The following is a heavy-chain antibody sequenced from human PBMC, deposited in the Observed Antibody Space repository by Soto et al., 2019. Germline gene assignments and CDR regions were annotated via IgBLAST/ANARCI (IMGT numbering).Heavy chain of an antibody. CDR3: AKDPDCSSTSCSRSSHYYYYALDV. Sequence: PGGSLRLSCTASGFTFDDYAMHWVRQAPGKGLEWVSGISWNSGSIGYADSVKGRFTISRDNAKNSLYLQMNSLRAEDTALYYCAKDPDCSSTSCSRSSHYYYYALDVWGQGTTVTVSS. V-gene: IGHV3-9*01. J-gene: IGHJ6*02. CDR2: ISWNSGSI. CDR1: GFTFDDYA. D-gene: IGHD2-2*01.